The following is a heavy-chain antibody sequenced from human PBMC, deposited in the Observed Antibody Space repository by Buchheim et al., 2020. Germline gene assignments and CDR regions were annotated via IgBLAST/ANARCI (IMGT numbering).Heavy chain of an antibody. J-gene: IGHJ4*02. CDR3: AKDYYGSGNHKEAFDN. D-gene: IGHD3-10*01. Sequence: EGQLVESGGGLVQPGGSLRLSCAASGFIFNNYAMSWVRLAPGKGLEWVSGISGSGSTTFYADSVKGRFTISRDSSKKTLFLQMNSLRAEDTALYYCAKDYYGSGNHKEAFDNWGQGTL. CDR2: ISGSGSTT. V-gene: IGHV3-23*04. CDR1: GFIFNNYA.